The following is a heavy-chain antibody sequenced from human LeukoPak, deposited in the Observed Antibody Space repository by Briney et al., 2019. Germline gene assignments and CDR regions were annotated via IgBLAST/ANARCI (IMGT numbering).Heavy chain of an antibody. J-gene: IGHJ4*02. V-gene: IGHV1-2*02. D-gene: IGHD2-2*01. CDR2: INPNSGGT. CDR1: AYTFTGYY. Sequence: ASVNVSCKASAYTFTGYYTHWMRQAPAQGLEWMGWINPNSGGTNYAQKFQGRVTMTRDTSNSTAYMELSRLRSDDTAVYYCARVMAFCSSTSCYSLDYWGQGTLVTVSS. CDR3: ARVMAFCSSTSCYSLDY.